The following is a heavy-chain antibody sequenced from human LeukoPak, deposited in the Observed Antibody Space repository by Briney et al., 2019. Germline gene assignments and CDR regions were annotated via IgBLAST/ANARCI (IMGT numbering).Heavy chain of an antibody. Sequence: RPGGSLRLSCAASGFTFSYHWMTWVRQAPGKGLEWVANIKNDGAVKNYVDSVKGRFTISRDNAKNSLYPQMNSLRAEDTAVYYCAKDSYSKGDFWGQGVLVTVSS. J-gene: IGHJ4*02. CDR2: IKNDGAVK. V-gene: IGHV3-7*01. D-gene: IGHD6-13*01. CDR1: GFTFSYHW. CDR3: AKDSYSKGDF.